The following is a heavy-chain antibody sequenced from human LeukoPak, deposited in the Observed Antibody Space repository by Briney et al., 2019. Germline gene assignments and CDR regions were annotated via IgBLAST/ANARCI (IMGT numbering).Heavy chain of an antibody. CDR2: INHSGST. CDR1: GGSFSGYY. V-gene: IGHV4-34*01. D-gene: IGHD3-22*01. CDR3: SRANSSGYYYPFDY. Sequence: SETLSLTCAVYGGSFSGYYWSWIRQPPGKGLEWSGEINHSGSTNYNPSLKSRVTISVDTSKNQFSLKLSSVTAADTAVYYWSRANSSGYYYPFDYWGQGTLVTVSS. J-gene: IGHJ4*02.